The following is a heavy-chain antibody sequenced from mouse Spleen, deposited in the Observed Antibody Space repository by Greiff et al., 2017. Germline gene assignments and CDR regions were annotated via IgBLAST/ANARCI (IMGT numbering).Heavy chain of an antibody. V-gene: IGHV5-17*01. Sequence: EVKLMESGGGLVKPGGSLKLSCAASGFTFSDYGMHWVRQAPEKGLEWVAYISSGSSTIYYADTVKGRFTISRDNAKNTLFLQMTSLRSEDTAMYYCARTVTTVHYYAMDYWGQGTSVTVSS. CDR1: GFTFSDYG. CDR2: ISSGSSTI. J-gene: IGHJ4*01. D-gene: IGHD1-1*01. CDR3: ARTVTTVHYYAMDY.